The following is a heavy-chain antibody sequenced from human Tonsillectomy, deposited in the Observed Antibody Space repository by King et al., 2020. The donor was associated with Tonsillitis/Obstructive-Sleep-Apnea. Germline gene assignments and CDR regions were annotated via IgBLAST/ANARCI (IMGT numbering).Heavy chain of an antibody. CDR1: GFTVSNNY. J-gene: IGHJ3*02. CDR3: AREDYYGRHRVFDI. V-gene: IGHV3-53*01. CDR2: IYSGGST. Sequence: VQLVESGGGLIQPGGSLRLSCAASGFTVSNNYMSWVRQAPGKGLEWVSIIYSGGSTYYADPVKGRFTISRDNSKNTLHLQRNGLRAEDTALYYCAREDYYGRHRVFDIGGQGTMVTVSS. D-gene: IGHD3-10*01.